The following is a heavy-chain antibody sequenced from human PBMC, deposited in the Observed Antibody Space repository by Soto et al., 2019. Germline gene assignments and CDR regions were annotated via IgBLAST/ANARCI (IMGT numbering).Heavy chain of an antibody. CDR2: INHSGST. V-gene: IGHV4-34*01. Sequence: SDTLSLTCAVYGGSFSGYYWSWIRQPPGKGLEWIGEINHSGSTNYNPSLKSRVTISVDTSKNQFSLKLSSVTAADTAVYYCARAGYSGYDPTLYYFDYWGQGTLVTVS. J-gene: IGHJ4*02. CDR1: GGSFSGYY. CDR3: ARAGYSGYDPTLYYFDY. D-gene: IGHD5-12*01.